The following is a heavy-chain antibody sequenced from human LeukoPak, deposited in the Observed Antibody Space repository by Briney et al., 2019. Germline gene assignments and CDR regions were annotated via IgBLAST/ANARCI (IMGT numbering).Heavy chain of an antibody. CDR3: ARLRDCSSTSCQKTSDAFDI. CDR1: GGSFSGYY. D-gene: IGHD2-2*01. J-gene: IGHJ3*02. Sequence: SETLSLTCAVYGGSFSGYYWGWIRQSPGKGLEWIGEINHSGSTNYNPSLKSRVTISVDTSKNQFSLKLSSVTAADTAVYYCARLRDCSSTSCQKTSDAFDIWGQGTMVTVSS. CDR2: INHSGST. V-gene: IGHV4-34*01.